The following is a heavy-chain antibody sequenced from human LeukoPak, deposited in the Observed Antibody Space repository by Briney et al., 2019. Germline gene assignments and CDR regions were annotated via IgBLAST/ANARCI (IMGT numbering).Heavy chain of an antibody. V-gene: IGHV1-18*01. D-gene: IGHD5-18*01. CDR1: GYTFTRYG. CDR3: ARDIATGYSYGDYYYYYGMDV. Sequence: EASVKVSCKASGYTFTRYGISWVRQDPRQGLEGMGGVCAYNGNTIYAQKLHSSVTMTTDTSTSTAYMELRNLRSDDTAVYYCARDIATGYSYGDYYYYYGMDVWGQGTTVTVSS. J-gene: IGHJ6*02. CDR2: VCAYNGNT.